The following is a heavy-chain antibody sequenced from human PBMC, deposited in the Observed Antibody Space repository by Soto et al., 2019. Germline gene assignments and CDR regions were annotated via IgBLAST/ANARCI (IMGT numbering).Heavy chain of an antibody. V-gene: IGHV3-21*06. D-gene: IGHD2-8*02. J-gene: IGHJ4*02. CDR1: GFTFSSYS. CDR2: ISISSSYI. Sequence: PGGSLRLSCAASGFTFSSYSMNWVRQAPGKGLEWVSSISISSSYIYYADSVKGRFTISRDNAKNSLFLQMNSLRAEDTAMYYCARKLGYCTGGICYCDYWGQGTLVTVPQ. CDR3: ARKLGYCTGGICYCDY.